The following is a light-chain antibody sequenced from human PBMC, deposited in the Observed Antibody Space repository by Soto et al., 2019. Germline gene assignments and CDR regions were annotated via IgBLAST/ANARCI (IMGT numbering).Light chain of an antibody. CDR1: SSNIGAGYD. V-gene: IGLV1-40*01. J-gene: IGLJ2*01. CDR3: QSYDSSLSGSTVI. Sequence: QLVLTQPPSVSGAPGQRVTISCTGSSSNIGAGYDVHWYQQFPRTAPKLLIYANSNRPSGVPDRFSGSKSGTSASLAITGLQAEDEADYYCQSYDSSLSGSTVIFGGGTKLTVL. CDR2: ANS.